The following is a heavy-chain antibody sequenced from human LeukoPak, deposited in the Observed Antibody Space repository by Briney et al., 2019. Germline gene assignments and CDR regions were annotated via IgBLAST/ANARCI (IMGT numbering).Heavy chain of an antibody. Sequence: ASVNVSFTASGYTFTSYAIHWVRQAPGQRLEWMGWISAGNGNTKYSQNFQGRVTFISNTSATTAFMELSSLRSEDAAVYYYARDSGSGSNDYWGQGTLVTVSS. V-gene: IGHV1-3*01. D-gene: IGHD1-26*01. J-gene: IGHJ4*02. CDR2: ISAGNGNT. CDR3: ARDSGSGSNDY. CDR1: GYTFTSYA.